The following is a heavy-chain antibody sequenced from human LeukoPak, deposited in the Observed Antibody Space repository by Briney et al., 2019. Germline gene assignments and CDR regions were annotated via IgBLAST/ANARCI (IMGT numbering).Heavy chain of an antibody. CDR1: DGSISSYY. J-gene: IGHJ4*02. CDR3: ARLTPGGVFDY. D-gene: IGHD3-16*01. CDR2: IYYSGST. V-gene: IGHV4-59*08. Sequence: SETLSLTCTVSDGSISSYYWSWIRQPPGKGLEWIGYIYYSGSTNYNPSLKSRVTISVDTSKNQFSLKLSSVTAADTAVYYCARLTPGGVFDYWGQGTLVTVSS.